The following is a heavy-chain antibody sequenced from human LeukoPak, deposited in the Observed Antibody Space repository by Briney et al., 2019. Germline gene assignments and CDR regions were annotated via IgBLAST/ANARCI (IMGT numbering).Heavy chain of an antibody. CDR1: GGSISSGGYY. J-gene: IGHJ4*02. Sequence: SQTLSLTCTVSGGSISSGGYYWSWIRQLPGKGLEWIGYIYYSGSTYYNPSLKSRVTISVDTSKNQFSLKLSSVTAADTAVYYCARGVLRYFDWLAGFDYWGQGTLVTVSS. V-gene: IGHV4-31*03. CDR3: ARGVLRYFDWLAGFDY. D-gene: IGHD3-9*01. CDR2: IYYSGST.